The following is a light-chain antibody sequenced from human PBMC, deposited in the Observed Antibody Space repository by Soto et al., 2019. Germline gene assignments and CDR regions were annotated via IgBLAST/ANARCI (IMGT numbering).Light chain of an antibody. CDR1: QSVLYSHNNKNY. CDR2: WAS. Sequence: DIVMTQSPDSLAVSLGERATINCKSSQSVLYSHNNKNYLAWYQQKPGQPPKLLVYWASTRESGVPDRFSGSGSATDFTLTINSLQAEDVAVYYCQQYINAPQTFGQGTKVEIK. CDR3: QQYINAPQT. J-gene: IGKJ1*01. V-gene: IGKV4-1*01.